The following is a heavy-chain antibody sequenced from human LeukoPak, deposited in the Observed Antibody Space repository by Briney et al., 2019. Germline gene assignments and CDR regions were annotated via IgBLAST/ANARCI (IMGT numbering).Heavy chain of an antibody. CDR1: GFTFNSYS. D-gene: IGHD4-23*01. Sequence: GGSLRLPCAASGFTFNSYSMNWVRQAPGKGLEWVSYISSSSSTIYYADSVKGRFTISRDNAKNSLYLQMNSLRAEDTAVYYCARAVVTPDAFDIWGQGTMVTVSS. V-gene: IGHV3-48*04. CDR3: ARAVVTPDAFDI. J-gene: IGHJ3*02. CDR2: ISSSSSTI.